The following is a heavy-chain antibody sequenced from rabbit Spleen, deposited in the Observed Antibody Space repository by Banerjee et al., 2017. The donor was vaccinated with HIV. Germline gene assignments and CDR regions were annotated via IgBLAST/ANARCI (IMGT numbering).Heavy chain of an antibody. V-gene: IGHV1S45*01. J-gene: IGHJ6*01. CDR3: ARGYGSALSRLDL. CDR1: GFSFSSIYW. D-gene: IGHD6-1*01. CDR2: MNTASGGD. Sequence: QQQLEESGGGLVKPGGTLTLTCTASGFSFSSIYWICWVRQAPGKGLEWIACMNTASGGDVYATWAKGRFTISGASWTTVSLQMTSLTAADTATYFCARGYGSALSRLDLWGPGTLVPVS.